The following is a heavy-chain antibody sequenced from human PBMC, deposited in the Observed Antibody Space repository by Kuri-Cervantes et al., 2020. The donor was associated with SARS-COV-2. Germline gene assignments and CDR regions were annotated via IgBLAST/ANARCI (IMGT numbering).Heavy chain of an antibody. CDR2: IRYDGSNK. Sequence: GGSLRLSCAASGFTFSSYGMHWVRQAPGKGLEWVAFIRYDGSNKYYADSVKGRFTISRDNSKNTLYLQMNNLRAEDTAVYYCAKDQGDSYGISYFDYWGQGTLVTVSS. CDR1: GFTFSSYG. J-gene: IGHJ4*02. D-gene: IGHD5-18*01. V-gene: IGHV3-30*02. CDR3: AKDQGDSYGISYFDY.